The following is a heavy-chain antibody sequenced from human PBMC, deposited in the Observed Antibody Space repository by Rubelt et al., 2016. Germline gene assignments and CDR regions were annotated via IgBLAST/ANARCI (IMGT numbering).Heavy chain of an antibody. Sequence: QLQPQESGPGLVKPSETLSLTCTVSGGSISTTSYYWGWIRQPPGKGLEWIGSMYYSGSTNYNPSLKSRVRMSVNTSKNQFSLKLSSVTAADTAVYYCAREVKYSNYEVWFDPWGQGTLVTVTS. CDR2: MYYSGST. J-gene: IGHJ5*02. D-gene: IGHD3-16*01. CDR3: AREVKYSNYEVWFDP. V-gene: IGHV4-39*07. CDR1: GGSISTTSYY.